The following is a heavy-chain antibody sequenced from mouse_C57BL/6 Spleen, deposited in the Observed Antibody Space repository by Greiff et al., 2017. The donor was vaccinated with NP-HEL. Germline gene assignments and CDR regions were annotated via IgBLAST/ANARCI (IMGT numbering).Heavy chain of an antibody. V-gene: IGHV1-15*01. CDR1: GYTFTDYE. CDR3: TRARDYYGNYWFAY. D-gene: IGHD2-1*01. CDR2: IDPETGGT. Sequence: VQLQQSGAELVRPGASVTLSCKASGYTFTDYEMHWVKQTPVHGLEWIGAIDPETGGTAYNQKFKGKAILTADKSSSTAYMELRSLTSEDSAVYYCTRARDYYGNYWFAYWGQGTLVTVSA. J-gene: IGHJ3*01.